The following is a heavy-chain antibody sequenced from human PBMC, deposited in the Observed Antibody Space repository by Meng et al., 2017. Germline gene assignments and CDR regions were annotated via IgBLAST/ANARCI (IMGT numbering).Heavy chain of an antibody. V-gene: IGHV3-66*01. D-gene: IGHD3-16*01. CDR3: ASALGRPY. CDR1: GFTVSRNY. Sequence: EVQLVGSGGGLVQPGGSLSLPCAASGFTVSRNYMSWVRQAPGKGLEWVSVIYSGGSTYYADSVKGRFTISRDNAKNSLYLQMNSLRAEDTAVYYCASALGRPYWGQGTLVTVSS. CDR2: IYSGGST. J-gene: IGHJ4*02.